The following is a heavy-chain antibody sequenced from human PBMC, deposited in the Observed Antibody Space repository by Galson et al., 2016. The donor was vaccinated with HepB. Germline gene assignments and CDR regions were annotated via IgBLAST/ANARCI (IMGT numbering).Heavy chain of an antibody. J-gene: IGHJ5*02. CDR1: GFTFSSYA. CDR2: ITYSGANT. V-gene: IGHV3-23*01. D-gene: IGHD6-13*01. CDR3: ARGKRAEAGTPINWFDP. Sequence: SLRLSCAASGFTFSSYAMNWVRQAPGKGLEWVSGITYSGANTYYADSVKGRFTISRDNSKDTLYLQMDTLRAEDTAVYFCARGKRAEAGTPINWFDPWGQGTLVTVS.